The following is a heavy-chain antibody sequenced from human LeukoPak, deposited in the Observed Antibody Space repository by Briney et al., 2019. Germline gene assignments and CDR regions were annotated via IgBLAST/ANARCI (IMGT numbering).Heavy chain of an antibody. CDR1: GFIFSSYA. J-gene: IGHJ4*02. CDR3: TRDSSYGDYSTAFDY. V-gene: IGHV3-23*01. D-gene: IGHD4-17*01. CDR2: SGSTT. Sequence: PGGSLRLSCAASGFIFSSYAMTWVRQAPGKGLEWVSSSGSTTDYSDSVKGRFTISRDNSKNTLYLRMNSLSAEDTAVYYCTRDSSYGDYSTAFDYWGQGALVTVSS.